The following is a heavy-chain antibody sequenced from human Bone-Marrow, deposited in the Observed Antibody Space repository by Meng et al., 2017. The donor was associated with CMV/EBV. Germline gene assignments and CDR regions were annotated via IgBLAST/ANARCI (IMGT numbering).Heavy chain of an antibody. CDR1: GFTFSSYA. Sequence: GGSLRLSCAASGFTFSSYAMSWVRQAPGKGLVWVSRINSDGSSTSYADSVKGRFTISRDNAKNTLYLQMNSLRAEDTAVYYCARGPPGPRSYYYYYGMDVWGQGTTVTVSS. CDR2: INSDGSST. J-gene: IGHJ6*02. V-gene: IGHV3-74*01. CDR3: ARGPPGPRSYYYYYGMDV. D-gene: IGHD1-14*01.